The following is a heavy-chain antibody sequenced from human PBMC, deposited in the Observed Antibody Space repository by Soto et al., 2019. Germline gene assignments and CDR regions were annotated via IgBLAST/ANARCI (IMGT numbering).Heavy chain of an antibody. D-gene: IGHD3-3*01. CDR2: VNCNSGNR. CDR3: XXXXALFTMTIXGADI. Sequence: QVHLVQFGAAVKGPGASVTVSCEASGYTFTNHDLIWVRQAPGQGLEYMGWVNCNSGNRDYAPGFQGRVSXXXXSSINTAYLELHXLXXXXXXXXXXXXXXALFTMTIXGADIWG. CDR1: GYTFTNHD. J-gene: IGHJ6*01. V-gene: IGHV1-8*01.